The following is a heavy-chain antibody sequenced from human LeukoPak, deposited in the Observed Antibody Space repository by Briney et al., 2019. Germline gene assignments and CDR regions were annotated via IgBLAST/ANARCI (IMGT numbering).Heavy chain of an antibody. V-gene: IGHV4-39*07. Sequence: SETLSLTCTVSGGSISSSSYYWGWIRQPPGKGLEWIGNIYYSGSTYYNPSLKSRVTISVDTSKNQFSLKLSSVTAADTAVYYCARDQTVGATIDYWGQGTLVTVSS. CDR2: IYYSGST. CDR1: GGSISSSSYY. J-gene: IGHJ4*02. CDR3: ARDQTVGATIDY. D-gene: IGHD1-26*01.